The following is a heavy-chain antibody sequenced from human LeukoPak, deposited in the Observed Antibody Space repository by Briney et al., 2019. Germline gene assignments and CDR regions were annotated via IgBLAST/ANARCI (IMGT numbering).Heavy chain of an antibody. J-gene: IGHJ5*02. Sequence: ASVKVSCKASGGTFSSYAISWVRQAPGQGLEWMGWISAYNGNTNYAQKLQGRVTMTTDTSTSTAYMELRSLRSDDTAVYYCARERTYSQWFDPWGQGTLVTVSS. V-gene: IGHV1-18*01. CDR2: ISAYNGNT. CDR1: GGTFSSYA. D-gene: IGHD3-10*01. CDR3: ARERTYSQWFDP.